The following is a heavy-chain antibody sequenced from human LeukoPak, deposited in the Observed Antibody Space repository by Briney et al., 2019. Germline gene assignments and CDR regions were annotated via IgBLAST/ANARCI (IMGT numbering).Heavy chain of an antibody. CDR1: GFTFSSYA. V-gene: IGHV3-30*18. CDR2: ISYDGGNR. D-gene: IGHD3-10*01. CDR3: AKSGSFYPYYFDY. Sequence: GGSLRLSCAASGFTFSSYAMHWVRQAPGKGLEWVAVISYDGGNRYYADSVKGRFTISRDNSKNTLYLQMNTLRAEDTAVYYCAKSGSFYPYYFDYWGQGTLVTVSS. J-gene: IGHJ4*02.